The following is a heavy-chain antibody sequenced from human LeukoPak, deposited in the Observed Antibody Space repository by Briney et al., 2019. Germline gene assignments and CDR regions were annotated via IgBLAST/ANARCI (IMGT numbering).Heavy chain of an antibody. CDR1: GASVSSSTYF. Sequence: PSETLSLTCAVSGASVSSSTYFWGWIRQPPGEGPEWLGRVSHSGATYYNPSLKSRVTISLDTSKNQITLTVTSVTVADTALYFCASRIVVSPTAIETWFDSWGQGTLVTVS. V-gene: IGHV4-39*06. CDR3: ASRIVVSPTAIETWFDS. CDR2: VSHSGAT. D-gene: IGHD2-2*01. J-gene: IGHJ5*01.